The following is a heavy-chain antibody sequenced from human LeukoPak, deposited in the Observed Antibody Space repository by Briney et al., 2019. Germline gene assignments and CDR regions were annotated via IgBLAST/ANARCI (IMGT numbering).Heavy chain of an antibody. D-gene: IGHD3-22*01. CDR2: ITWNGGST. V-gene: IGHV3-20*04. CDR1: GFTFDDYG. J-gene: IGHJ4*02. CDR3: ARDPSYYYDSSGWDY. Sequence: PGGSLRLSCTAAGFTFDDYGMSWVRQIPGKGLEWVAGITWNGGSTDYAVSVGGRFTISRDNAKNSLYLQMNSLRAEDTAVYYCARDPSYYYDSSGWDYWGQGTLVTVSS.